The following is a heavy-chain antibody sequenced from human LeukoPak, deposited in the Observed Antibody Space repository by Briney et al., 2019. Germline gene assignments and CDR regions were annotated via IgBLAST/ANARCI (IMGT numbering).Heavy chain of an antibody. CDR1: GYTFTSYD. J-gene: IGHJ5*02. Sequence: VASVKVSCKASGYTFTSYDINWVRQATGQGLEWMGWMNPNSGNTGYAQKFQGRVTMTRNTSISTAYMELSSLRSEDTAMYYCARGSLGRDRFDPWGQGTLVTVSS. D-gene: IGHD2-15*01. CDR2: MNPNSGNT. V-gene: IGHV1-8*01. CDR3: ARGSLGRDRFDP.